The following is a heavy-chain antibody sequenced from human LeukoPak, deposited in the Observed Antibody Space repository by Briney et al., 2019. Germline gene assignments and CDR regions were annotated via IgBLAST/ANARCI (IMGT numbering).Heavy chain of an antibody. CDR3: ATETIGRHYDY. Sequence: GGSVRLSCAASGFPFSSCCFNWVRQAPRKGLAGVSSIGPTGTDRYYADSVRGRFTISRDNAKNSMYLQMDSLRDEDTAVYYCATETIGRHYDYWGQGTLLTVSS. V-gene: IGHV3-21*01. J-gene: IGHJ4*02. D-gene: IGHD1-14*01. CDR2: IGPTGTDR. CDR1: GFPFSSCC.